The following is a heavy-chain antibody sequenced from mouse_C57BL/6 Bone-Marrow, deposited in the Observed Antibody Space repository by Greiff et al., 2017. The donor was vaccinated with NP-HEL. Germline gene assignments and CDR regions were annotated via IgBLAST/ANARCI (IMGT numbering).Heavy chain of an antibody. J-gene: IGHJ2*01. CDR1: GFTFSNYW. V-gene: IGHV6-3*01. CDR3: TGLFC. Sequence: EVKVEESGGGLVQPGGSMKLSCVASGFTFSNYWMNWVRQSPEKGLEWVAQIRLKSDNYATHYAESVKGRFTISRDDSKRSVYLQMNNVRAEDTGIYYCTGLFCWGQGTTLTVSS. D-gene: IGHD1-1*01. CDR2: IRLKSDNYAT.